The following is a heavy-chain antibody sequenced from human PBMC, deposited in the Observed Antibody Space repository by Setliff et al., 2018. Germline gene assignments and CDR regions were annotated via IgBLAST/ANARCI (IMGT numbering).Heavy chain of an antibody. V-gene: IGHV3-74*01. Sequence: GGSLRRSCAASGFTFSSYWTPWVRQAAGKVMVWVSGINSDGSSTSYADSVKGRFTISIDNAKNTLYLQMNSLRAEDTAVYYCAIGRGSSYYDTSGYLYSWCQGTLVTVSS. CDR3: AIGRGSSYYDTSGYLYS. CDR2: INSDGSST. J-gene: IGHJ4*02. D-gene: IGHD3-22*01. CDR1: GFTFSSYW.